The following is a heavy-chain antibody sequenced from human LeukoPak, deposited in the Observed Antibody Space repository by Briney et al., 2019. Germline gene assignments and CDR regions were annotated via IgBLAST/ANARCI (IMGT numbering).Heavy chain of an antibody. Sequence: SETLSLTCAVSGGSISSNNWWSWVRQPPGKGLEWIAYNHNSGHTNSNPSLKSRGTISIDTSKSQFSLELKSVTAANTAVYYCGRHGHDTQNYEAHFDYWGQGALVTVSS. CDR2: NHNSGHT. CDR1: GGSISSNNW. J-gene: IGHJ4*02. V-gene: IGHV4-4*02. D-gene: IGHD3-3*01. CDR3: GRHGHDTQNYEAHFDY.